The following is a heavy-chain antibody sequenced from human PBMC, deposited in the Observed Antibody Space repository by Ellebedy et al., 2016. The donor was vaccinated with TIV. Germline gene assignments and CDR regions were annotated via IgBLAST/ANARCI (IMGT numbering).Heavy chain of an antibody. Sequence: SQTLSLTCAISGDSVSSNSATWNWIRQSPSRGLEWLGRTYYRSKWYSDYGVSVKGRIRFSADTSKNQFSLQLNSVTPEDTAIYYCAREVRNAFDVWGQGTMVTVSS. V-gene: IGHV6-1*01. J-gene: IGHJ3*01. CDR1: GDSVSSNSAT. CDR3: AREVRNAFDV. D-gene: IGHD3-10*01. CDR2: TYYRSKWYS.